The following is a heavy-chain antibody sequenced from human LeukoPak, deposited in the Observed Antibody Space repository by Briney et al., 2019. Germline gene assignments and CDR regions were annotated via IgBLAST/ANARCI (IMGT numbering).Heavy chain of an antibody. J-gene: IGHJ2*01. CDR3: ARQRGGGYWYFDL. Sequence: SETLSLTCTVAGDSISSSSYYWGWIRQPPGKGLEWIGIIYYSWSTYYNPSLKRRVTISVDTSKNLFSLKMTSVTAADTAVYYCARQRGGGYWYFDLWGRGTVVTVSS. CDR2: IYYSWST. CDR1: GDSISSSSYY. V-gene: IGHV4-39*01.